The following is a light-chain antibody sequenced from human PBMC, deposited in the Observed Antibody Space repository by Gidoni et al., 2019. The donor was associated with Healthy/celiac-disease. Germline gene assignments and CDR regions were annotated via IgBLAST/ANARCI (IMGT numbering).Light chain of an antibody. V-gene: IGLV2-14*01. Sequence: QSALTPPASVSGSPGQSITISCTGTSRDVGGYNYVSWYQQHPGKAPNLMIYEVSNRPSGVSNRFSGAKSGNTASLTIAGLQAEDEADYYCSSYTSSSTPVVFGGGTKLTVL. CDR1: SRDVGGYNY. CDR2: EVS. CDR3: SSYTSSSTPVV. J-gene: IGLJ2*01.